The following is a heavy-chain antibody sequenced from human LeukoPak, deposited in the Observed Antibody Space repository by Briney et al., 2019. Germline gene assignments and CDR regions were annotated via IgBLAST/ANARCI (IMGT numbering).Heavy chain of an antibody. CDR2: INDRGGYR. J-gene: IGHJ4*02. V-gene: IGHV3-23*01. Sequence: GGSLRLSCAAFGFTFSMYSMAWVRQAPGKGLEWVSVINDRGGYRQDADSVKGRFTISRDNSQNTLFLQMNSLRAEDTAVYYCVRERDRGIEVADDFDYWGQGTLVTVSS. CDR3: VRERDRGIEVADDFDY. CDR1: GFTFSMYS. D-gene: IGHD6-19*01.